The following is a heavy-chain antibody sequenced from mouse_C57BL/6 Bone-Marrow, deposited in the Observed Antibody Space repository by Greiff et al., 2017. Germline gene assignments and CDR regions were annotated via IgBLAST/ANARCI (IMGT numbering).Heavy chain of an antibody. Sequence: QVQLLQPGAGLVKPGASVKMSCTASGYTFTSYWITWVNQRPGQGLEWIGDIYPGSGSTNYNEKFKSKATLTVDTSSSTAYMQLSSLTSEDSAVYYCARPYYSNYWYFDVWGTGTTVTVSS. CDR3: ARPYYSNYWYFDV. CDR2: IYPGSGST. V-gene: IGHV1-55*01. J-gene: IGHJ1*03. CDR1: GYTFTSYW. D-gene: IGHD2-5*01.